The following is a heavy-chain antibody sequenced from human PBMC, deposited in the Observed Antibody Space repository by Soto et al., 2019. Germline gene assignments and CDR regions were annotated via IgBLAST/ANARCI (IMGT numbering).Heavy chain of an antibody. J-gene: IGHJ4*02. Sequence: QVTLKESGPVLVKPTETLTLTCTVSGFSLSNARMGVSWIRQPPGKALEWLAHIFSNDEKSYSTSLKSRLTSSKDTSKSQVVLTMTNMDPVDTATYYCARILGPVGATTGSIFDYWGQGTLVTVSS. CDR2: IFSNDEK. V-gene: IGHV2-26*01. CDR1: GFSLSNARMG. CDR3: ARILGPVGATTGSIFDY. D-gene: IGHD1-26*01.